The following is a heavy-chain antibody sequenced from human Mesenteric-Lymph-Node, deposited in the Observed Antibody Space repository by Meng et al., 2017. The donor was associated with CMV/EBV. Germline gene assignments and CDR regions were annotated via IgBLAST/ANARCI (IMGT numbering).Heavy chain of an antibody. J-gene: IGHJ5*02. Sequence: GESLKISCAASGFTFSSYAMSWVRQAPGKGLEWIGRIQSRTHGGTTALAAPVQDRFSISRDDSTNTVYLQMTSLKDEDTAVYYCTTGFGVFLQNNWFDPWGQGTLVTVSS. CDR3: TTGFGVFLQNNWFDP. CDR2: IQSRTHGGTT. CDR1: GFTFSSYA. D-gene: IGHD3-3*01. V-gene: IGHV3-15*01.